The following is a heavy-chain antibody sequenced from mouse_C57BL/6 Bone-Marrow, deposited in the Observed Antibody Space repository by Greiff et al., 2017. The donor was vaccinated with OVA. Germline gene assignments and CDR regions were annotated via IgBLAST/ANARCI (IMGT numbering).Heavy chain of an antibody. CDR1: GFTFSDYG. CDR3: AREKIYYYGSSSYFDY. Sequence: EVQLVESGGGLVKPGGSLKLSCAASGFTFSDYGMHWVRQAPEKGLEWVAYISSGSSTIYYADTVKGRFTISRDNAKNTLFLQMTSLRSEDTAMYYCAREKIYYYGSSSYFDYWGQGTTLTVSS. CDR2: ISSGSSTI. D-gene: IGHD1-1*01. V-gene: IGHV5-17*01. J-gene: IGHJ2*01.